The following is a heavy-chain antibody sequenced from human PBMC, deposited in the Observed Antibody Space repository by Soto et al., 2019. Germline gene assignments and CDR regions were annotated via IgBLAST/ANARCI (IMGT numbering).Heavy chain of an antibody. V-gene: IGHV3-30*04. D-gene: IGHD1-1*01. CDR1: GFTFRSYA. Sequence: QVQLVESGGGVVQPGRSLRLSCAASGFTFRSYAMHWVRQAPGKGLEWVAVIAYDGRNKYYADSVKGRFTISRDNSKNTPYLQMNSLRIEDTAVYYCARELARVFDYWGQGTLVTVSS. J-gene: IGHJ4*02. CDR3: ARELARVFDY. CDR2: IAYDGRNK.